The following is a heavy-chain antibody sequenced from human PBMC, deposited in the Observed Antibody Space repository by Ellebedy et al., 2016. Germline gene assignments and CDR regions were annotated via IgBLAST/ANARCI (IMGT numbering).Heavy chain of an antibody. CDR3: ARGWPPRGIVVVPAANWFNP. CDR2: IYYSGST. D-gene: IGHD2-2*01. J-gene: IGHJ5*02. V-gene: IGHV4-59*12. CDR1: GGSISSYY. Sequence: SETLSLXXTVSGGSISSYYWSWIRQPPGKGLEWIGYIYYSGSTNYNPSLKSRVTISVDTSKNQFSLKLSSVTAADTAVYYCARGWPPRGIVVVPAANWFNPWGQGTLVTVSS.